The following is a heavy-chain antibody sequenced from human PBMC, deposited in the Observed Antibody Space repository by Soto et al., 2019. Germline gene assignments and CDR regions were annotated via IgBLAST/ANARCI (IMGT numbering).Heavy chain of an antibody. J-gene: IGHJ3*01. V-gene: IGHV3-9*01. CDR1: GFTFDDNA. CDR3: AKDILPRYSSGSRGAFDV. D-gene: IGHD6-19*01. CDR2: ISWNSDSI. Sequence: GGSLRLSCAVSGFTFDDNAMHWVRQAPGKGLEWVASISWNSDSIGYADSVKGRFTISRDNAKNSLYLQINGLRSEDTALYYCAKDILPRYSSGSRGAFDVWGQGTMVTVSS.